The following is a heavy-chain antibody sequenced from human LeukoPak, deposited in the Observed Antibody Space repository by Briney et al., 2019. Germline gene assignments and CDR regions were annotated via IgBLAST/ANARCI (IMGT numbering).Heavy chain of an antibody. V-gene: IGHV3-48*03. CDR2: ISSSGSTI. J-gene: IGHJ4*02. CDR1: GFTFSRYA. Sequence: GGSLRLSCAASGFTFSRYAMIWVRQAPGKGLEWVSYISSSGSTIYYADSVKGRFTVSRDNAKNSLYLQMTSLRAEDTAVYYCARVRVTVTTLDYWGQETLVTVSS. CDR3: ARVRVTVTTLDY. D-gene: IGHD4-17*01.